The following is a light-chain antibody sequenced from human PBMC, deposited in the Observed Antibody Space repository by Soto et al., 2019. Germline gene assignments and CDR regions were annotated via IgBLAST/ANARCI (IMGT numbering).Light chain of an antibody. CDR1: QSINSY. CDR2: AAS. Sequence: DIKLTQSPSSLSASVGDRVTITCRASQSINSYLNWYQQKPGKAPKLLIYAASNLQTGVPSRFSGSGSGTDFTLTISSLQPEDFATYYCQQSYNSGLTFGGGTKVEIK. V-gene: IGKV1-39*01. J-gene: IGKJ4*01. CDR3: QQSYNSGLT.